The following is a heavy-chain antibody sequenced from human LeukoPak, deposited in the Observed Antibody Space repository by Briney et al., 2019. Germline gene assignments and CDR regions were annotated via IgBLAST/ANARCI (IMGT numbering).Heavy chain of an antibody. CDR1: GGSIRSHY. Sequence: PSETLSLTCTVSGGSIRSHYWSWIRQPPGKELEWIGYIYSTESTNYNPSLKSRVTMSVDTAKNQFSLNLNSVTAADTAVYYCARLTARRGYFYYGMDVWGQGTPVTVSS. J-gene: IGHJ6*02. D-gene: IGHD1-14*01. V-gene: IGHV4-59*11. CDR2: IYSTEST. CDR3: ARLTARRGYFYYGMDV.